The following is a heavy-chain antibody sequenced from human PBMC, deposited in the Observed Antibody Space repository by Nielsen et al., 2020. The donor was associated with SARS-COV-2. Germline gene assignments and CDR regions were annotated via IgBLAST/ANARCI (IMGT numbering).Heavy chain of an antibody. CDR2: ISSSGRTI. J-gene: IGHJ6*02. D-gene: IGHD2-21*01. CDR1: GFTFSDYY. Sequence: GGSLRLSCAASGFTFSDYYMTWIRQAPGKGLEWVSYISSSGRTIFYADSVKGRFTISRDNAKNSLYLQMNSLRAEDTAVYYCARDSSSRVLFDYYYYGMDVWGQGTTVTVSS. V-gene: IGHV3-11*04. CDR3: ARDSSSRVLFDYYYYGMDV.